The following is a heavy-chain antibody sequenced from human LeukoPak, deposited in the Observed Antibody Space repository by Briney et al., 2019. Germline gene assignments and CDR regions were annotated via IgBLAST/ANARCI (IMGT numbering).Heavy chain of an antibody. CDR1: GFTFSRHG. V-gene: IGHV3-30*03. CDR2: ISNDGSRK. Sequence: GGSLRLSCAPSGFTFSRHGMHWVRQAPGKGLEWVAIISNDGSRKYYAHSVEGRFTISRDNSKNTLYLRMDSLRAEDMAVYYCARDRAWNYFDYWGQGTLVTVSS. D-gene: IGHD3-3*01. CDR3: ARDRAWNYFDY. J-gene: IGHJ4*02.